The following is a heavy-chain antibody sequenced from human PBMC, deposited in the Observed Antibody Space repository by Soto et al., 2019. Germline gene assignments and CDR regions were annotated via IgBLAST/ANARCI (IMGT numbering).Heavy chain of an antibody. CDR2: INPDGSAK. CDR3: AKPRTGNVAFHI. J-gene: IGHJ3*02. V-gene: IGHV3-7*01. D-gene: IGHD4-4*01. Sequence: EVQLVESGGGLVQPGGSLRLSCAASGFTFSSYWMTWVRQVPGKGLEWVAYINPDGSAKSYASSVKGRFTLSRDNAKNSLYLLMNSLRAEDTAVYYCAKPRTGNVAFHIWGQGTMVTVSS. CDR1: GFTFSSYW.